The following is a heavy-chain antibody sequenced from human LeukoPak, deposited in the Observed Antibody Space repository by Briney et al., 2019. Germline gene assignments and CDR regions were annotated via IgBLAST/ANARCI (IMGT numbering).Heavy chain of an antibody. CDR2: IYHSGST. CDR3: ARGGYCSGGSCYWGAFGI. CDR1: GGSISSGGYP. D-gene: IGHD2-15*01. V-gene: IGHV4-30-2*01. J-gene: IGHJ3*02. Sequence: SETLSLTCAVSGGSISSGGYPWSWIRQPPGKGLEWIGYIYHSGSTYYNPSLKSRVTISVDRSKNQFSLKLSSVTAADTAVYYCARGGYCSGGSCYWGAFGIWGQGTMVTVSS.